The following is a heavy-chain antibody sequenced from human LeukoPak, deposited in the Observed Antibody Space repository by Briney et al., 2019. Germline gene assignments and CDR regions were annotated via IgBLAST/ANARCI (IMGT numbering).Heavy chain of an antibody. D-gene: IGHD2-21*02. CDR2: IYYSGST. CDR1: GGSISSSSYY. V-gene: IGHV4-39*07. CDR3: AILWVVTALDY. Sequence: SETLSLTCTVSGGSISSSSYYWGWIRQPPGKGLEWIGSIYYSGSTYYNPSLKSRVTISVDTSKNQFSLKLSSVTAADTAVYYCAILWVVTALDYWGQGTLVTVSS. J-gene: IGHJ4*02.